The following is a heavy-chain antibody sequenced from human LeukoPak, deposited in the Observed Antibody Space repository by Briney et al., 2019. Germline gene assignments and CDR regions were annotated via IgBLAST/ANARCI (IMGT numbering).Heavy chain of an antibody. CDR2: INPKSGVT. CDR3: ARDAWLVGATNLYYFDH. CDR1: GYILTELS. Sequence: ASVKVSCKVSGYILTELSMHWVRQAPGKGLEWMGWINPKSGVTNYAQKFQGRVTMTRDPSISSAYMELNSLRSDDTAVYYCARDAWLVGATNLYYFDHWGQGTLVTVSS. V-gene: IGHV1-2*02. D-gene: IGHD1-26*01. J-gene: IGHJ4*02.